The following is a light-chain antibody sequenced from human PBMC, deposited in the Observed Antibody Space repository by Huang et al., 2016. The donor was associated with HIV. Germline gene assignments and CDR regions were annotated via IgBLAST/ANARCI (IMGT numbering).Light chain of an antibody. Sequence: NQTPVSLSVTPGQPASIFCKSSQSLLHSDGKTYLYWYVQKAGQSPQLLMYEVSNRFSGVPDRFSGSGSGTSFTLKISRVEAEDVGVYYCMQGIHLSSPFGGGTKIEI. CDR3: MQGIHLSSP. CDR1: QSLLHSDGKTY. CDR2: EVS. V-gene: IGKV2-29*02. J-gene: IGKJ4*01.